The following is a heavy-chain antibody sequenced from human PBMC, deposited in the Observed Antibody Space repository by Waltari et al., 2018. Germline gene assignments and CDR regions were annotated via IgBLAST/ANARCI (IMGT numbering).Heavy chain of an antibody. CDR2: IRYDGSNA. D-gene: IGHD2-2*01. CDR1: GFPFSSYG. V-gene: IGHV3-30*02. J-gene: IGHJ6*03. CDR3: AKDGSFVVVPEAMFDYYMDV. Sequence: QMQLVESGGGVVQPGGSLTLTCAASGFPFSSYGMHWVRQAPGKGLEGGAFIRYDGSNAYYADSVKGRFTISRDNSKNTLSLHMNSLRPEDTAVYYCAKDGSFVVVPEAMFDYYMDVWGKGTTVSVSS.